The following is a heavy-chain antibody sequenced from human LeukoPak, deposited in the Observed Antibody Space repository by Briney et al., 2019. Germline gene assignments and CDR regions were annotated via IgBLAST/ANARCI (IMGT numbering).Heavy chain of an antibody. CDR1: GGTFSSYA. CDR2: IIPIFGIA. V-gene: IGHV1-69*04. CDR3: ARARHCSGGSCYRVNWFDP. D-gene: IGHD2-15*01. J-gene: IGHJ5*02. Sequence: ASVKVSCKASGGTFSSYAISWVRQAPGQGLEWMGRIIPIFGIANYAQKFQGRVTITADKSTSTAYMELSSLRSEDTAVYYCARARHCSGGSCYRVNWFDPWGQGTLVTVSS.